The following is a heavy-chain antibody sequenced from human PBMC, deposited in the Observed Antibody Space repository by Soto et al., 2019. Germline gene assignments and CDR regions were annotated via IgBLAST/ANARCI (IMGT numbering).Heavy chain of an antibody. CDR2: IVVDGANT. CDR3: AADPFCSSTNCYNWFDP. Sequence: GASVKVSCKASGFTFTRSAVQWVRQARGQRLEWIGWIVVDGANTNYAQRFQERVTITRDMSTSTAYMELSSLRSEDTAVYYCAADPFCSSTNCYNWFDPWGQGTLVTV. J-gene: IGHJ5*02. CDR1: GFTFTRSA. D-gene: IGHD2-2*01. V-gene: IGHV1-58*01.